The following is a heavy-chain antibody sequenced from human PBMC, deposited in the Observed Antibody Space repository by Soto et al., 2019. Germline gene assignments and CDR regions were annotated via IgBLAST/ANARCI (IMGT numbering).Heavy chain of an antibody. V-gene: IGHV4-59*01. J-gene: IGHJ6*02. Sequence: PSETLSLTCTVSGGSISSYYWSWIRQPPGKGLEWIGYIYYSGSTNYNPSLKSRVTISVDTSKNQFSLKLSSVTAADMAVYYCARAGPISGFPLRPLYGMDVWGQGTTVTVSS. CDR3: ARAGPISGFPLRPLYGMDV. CDR2: IYYSGST. D-gene: IGHD4-17*01. CDR1: GGSISSYY.